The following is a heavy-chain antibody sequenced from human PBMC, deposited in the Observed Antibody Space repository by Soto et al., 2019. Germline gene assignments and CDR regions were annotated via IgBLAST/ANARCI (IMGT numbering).Heavy chain of an antibody. CDR2: INHSGST. J-gene: IGHJ4*02. D-gene: IGHD1-20*01. Sequence: WETLSLTCAVYGGSFSGYYWSWIRQPPGKGLEWIGEINHSGSTNYNPSLKSRVTISVDTSKNQFSLKLSSVTAADTAVYYCARGTRALITSFFAYWGQGIPVTVSS. V-gene: IGHV4-34*01. CDR3: ARGTRALITSFFAY. CDR1: GGSFSGYY.